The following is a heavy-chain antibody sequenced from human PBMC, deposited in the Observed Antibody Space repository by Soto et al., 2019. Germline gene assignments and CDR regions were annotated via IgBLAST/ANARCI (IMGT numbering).Heavy chain of an antibody. CDR3: ARAPRGYYVSSGYSGYYFDY. CDR2: IYYSGST. D-gene: IGHD3-22*01. J-gene: IGHJ4*02. CDR1: GGSISSGGYY. Sequence: PSETLSLTCTVSGGSISSGGYYWSWIRQHPGKGLEWIGYIYYSGSTYYNPSLKSRVTISVDTSKNQFSLKLSSVTDADTAGYYGARAPRGYYVSSGYSGYYFDYGGQETRLTVSS. V-gene: IGHV4-31*03.